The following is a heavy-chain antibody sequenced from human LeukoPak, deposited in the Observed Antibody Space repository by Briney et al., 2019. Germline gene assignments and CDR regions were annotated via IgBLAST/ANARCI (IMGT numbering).Heavy chain of an antibody. V-gene: IGHV3-21*01. CDR2: ISSSSSYI. D-gene: IGHD2-15*01. J-gene: IGHJ3*02. Sequence: PGGSLRLSCAASGFTFSSYSMNWVRQAPGKGLEWVSSISSSSSYIHYADSVKGRFTISRDNAKNSLYLQMNSLRAEDTAVYYCARVGSGDAFDIWGQGTMVTVSS. CDR1: GFTFSSYS. CDR3: ARVGSGDAFDI.